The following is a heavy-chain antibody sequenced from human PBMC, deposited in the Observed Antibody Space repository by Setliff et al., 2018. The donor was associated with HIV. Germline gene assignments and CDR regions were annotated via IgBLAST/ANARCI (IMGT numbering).Heavy chain of an antibody. CDR3: ARIGSGWSVGWFDP. J-gene: IGHJ5*02. D-gene: IGHD6-13*01. CDR1: GSSISSNYY. Sequence: SETLSLTCTVSGSSISSNYYWAWIRQAPGKGLGWIGCIDASANTYYIPSLKSRATISIDTSKNQLSLKLRSVTAADTAVYYCARIGSGWSVGWFDPWGQGTLVTVSS. CDR2: IDASANT. V-gene: IGHV4-38-2*02.